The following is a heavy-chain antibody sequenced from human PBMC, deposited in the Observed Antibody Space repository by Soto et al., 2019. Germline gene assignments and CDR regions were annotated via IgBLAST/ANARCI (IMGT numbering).Heavy chain of an antibody. CDR2: INPSGGST. D-gene: IGHD1-26*01. V-gene: IGHV1-46*01. Sequence: QVQLEQSGAEVKKPGASVKVSCKTSGYTFTNYFMHWVRQAPGQGLEWMGIINPSGGSTGYALKFQGRVTMTRDTSTRRVYMELSSLRSEDTAVYYCARGNGSFSVYFDSWGQGTLVTVSS. CDR3: ARGNGSFSVYFDS. CDR1: GYTFTNYF. J-gene: IGHJ4*02.